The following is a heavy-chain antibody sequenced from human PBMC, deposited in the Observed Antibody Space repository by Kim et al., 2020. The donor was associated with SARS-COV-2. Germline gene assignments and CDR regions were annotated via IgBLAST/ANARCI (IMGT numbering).Heavy chain of an antibody. D-gene: IGHD1-20*01. J-gene: IGHJ4*02. V-gene: IGHV3-43*01. CDR3: AKDYKSPMDYFDY. Sequence: YADSVKGRFTISRDNSKNSLYLQMNSLRTEDTALYYCAKDYKSPMDYFDYWGQGTLVTVSS.